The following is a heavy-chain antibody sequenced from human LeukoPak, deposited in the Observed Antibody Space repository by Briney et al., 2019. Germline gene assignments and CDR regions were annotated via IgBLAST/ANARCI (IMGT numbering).Heavy chain of an antibody. V-gene: IGHV3-49*04. Sequence: GGSLRLSCTASGFTFGDYAMSWVRQAPGKGPEWVGFIRSKAYGGTTEYAASVKGRFTISRDDSKSIAYLQMNSLKTEDTAVYYCTRDMGLLTYYYGSGSYYWGQGTLVTVSS. CDR1: GFTFGDYA. J-gene: IGHJ4*02. CDR3: TRDMGLLTYYYGSGSYY. D-gene: IGHD3-10*01. CDR2: IRSKAYGGTT.